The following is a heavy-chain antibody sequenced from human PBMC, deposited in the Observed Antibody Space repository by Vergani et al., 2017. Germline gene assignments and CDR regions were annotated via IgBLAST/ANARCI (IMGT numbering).Heavy chain of an antibody. CDR2: ISGSGGST. CDR3: ARAPLLLWFGESGYGMDV. J-gene: IGHJ6*02. Sequence: EVQLLESGGGLVQPGGSLRLSCAASGFTFSSYAMSWVRQAPGKGLEWVAAISGSGGSTYYADSVKGRFTISRDNSKNTLYLQMNSLRSEDTAVYYCARAPLLLWFGESGYGMDVWGQGTTVTVSS. CDR1: GFTFSSYA. D-gene: IGHD3-10*01. V-gene: IGHV3-23*01.